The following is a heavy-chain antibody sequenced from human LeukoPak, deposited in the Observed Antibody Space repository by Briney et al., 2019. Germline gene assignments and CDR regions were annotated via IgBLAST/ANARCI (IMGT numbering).Heavy chain of an antibody. CDR2: IKQDGSEK. CDR3: ARDYYDSSGYYYTDAFDI. D-gene: IGHD3-22*01. CDR1: ELTFSSYW. Sequence: GGSLRLSCAASELTFSSYWMSWVRQAPEKGLEWVASIKQDGSEKYYVDSVKGRFTISRDNAKNSLYLQMNSLRAEDTAVYYCARDYYDSSGYYYTDAFDIWGQGTMVTVSS. J-gene: IGHJ3*02. V-gene: IGHV3-7*01.